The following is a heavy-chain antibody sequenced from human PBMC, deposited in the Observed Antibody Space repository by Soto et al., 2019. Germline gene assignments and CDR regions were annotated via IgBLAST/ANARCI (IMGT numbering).Heavy chain of an antibody. D-gene: IGHD3-16*01. CDR3: ARLIGNSWLDS. CDR1: GDSVSSNSAT. V-gene: IGHV6-1*01. J-gene: IGHJ5*01. Sequence: SQTLSLTCAISGDSVSSNSATWDWIRLSPSRGLEWLGRTYYRSKWSNDYAVSVKGRITINPDTSNNQFSLHLNSVTPDDTAVYYCARLIGNSWLDSWGQGTLVTVS. CDR2: TYYRSKWSN.